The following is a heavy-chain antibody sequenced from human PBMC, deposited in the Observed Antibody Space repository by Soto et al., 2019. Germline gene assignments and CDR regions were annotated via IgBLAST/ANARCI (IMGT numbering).Heavy chain of an antibody. CDR1: GYTFTGYY. CDR3: ARREQWLEIFDY. D-gene: IGHD6-19*01. Sequence: QVQLVQSGAEVKKPGASVKVSCKTSGYTFTGYYIHWIRQAPGQGLEWMGWINPNSGDTTYSQEFQGRVTMTSDTSITTAYVEVTRLRSDDTAVYYRARREQWLEIFDYWGQGTLVTVSS. CDR2: INPNSGDT. J-gene: IGHJ4*02. V-gene: IGHV1-2*02.